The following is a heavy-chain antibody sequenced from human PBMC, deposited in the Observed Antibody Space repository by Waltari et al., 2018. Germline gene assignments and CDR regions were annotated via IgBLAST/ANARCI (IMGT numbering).Heavy chain of an antibody. J-gene: IGHJ4*02. V-gene: IGHV3-43*01. D-gene: IGHD6-13*01. Sequence: EVQLVESGGVVVQPGGSLRLSCAASGFTFDDYTMHWVRQAPGKGLEWVSLISWDGGSTYYADSVKGRFTISRDNSKNTLYLQMNSLRAEDTAVYYCAKAPLAAAEDYWGQGTLVTVSS. CDR2: ISWDGGST. CDR3: AKAPLAAAEDY. CDR1: GFTFDDYT.